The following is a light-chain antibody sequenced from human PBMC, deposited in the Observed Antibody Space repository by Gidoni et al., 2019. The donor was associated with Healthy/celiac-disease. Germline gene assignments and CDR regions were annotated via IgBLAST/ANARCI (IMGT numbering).Light chain of an antibody. J-gene: IGKJ2*01. CDR2: DAS. CDR1: QDVSNY. Sequence: DIQLTHSPSSLSASVGDRVTITCEASQDVSNYLNWYQQKTGKAPKLLIYDASNLETGVPSRCSGSGAGTDVTFTISSLQPEDIATYYCQQYDKLPYTFGQGTKLEIK. V-gene: IGKV1-33*01. CDR3: QQYDKLPYT.